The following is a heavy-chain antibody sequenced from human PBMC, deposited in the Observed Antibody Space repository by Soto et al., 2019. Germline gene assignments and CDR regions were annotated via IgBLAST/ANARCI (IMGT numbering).Heavy chain of an antibody. J-gene: IGHJ4*02. D-gene: IGHD2-21*02. CDR2: IKPSGGST. CDR1: GYTFTSYY. Sequence: QVQLVQSGAEVKKPGASVKVSCKASGYTFTSYYMHWVRQAPGQGLEWMGIIKPSGGSTSNAQKFQGRVNMNRDTSTRTDYMELSSLRSDDTAVDYCARVGGNSAWNYFDYWGQGTLVTVSS. CDR3: ARVGGNSAWNYFDY. V-gene: IGHV1-46*01.